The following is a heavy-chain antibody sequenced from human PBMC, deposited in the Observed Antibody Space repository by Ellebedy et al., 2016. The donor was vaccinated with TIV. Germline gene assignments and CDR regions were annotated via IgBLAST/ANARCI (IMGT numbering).Heavy chain of an antibody. V-gene: IGHV3-33*01. CDR3: TRDGSYGDLDS. CDR1: GFSLSRNS. CDR2: MWHDGINK. J-gene: IGHJ4*02. D-gene: IGHD4-17*01. Sequence: GGSLRPSXAASGFSLSRNSMHWVRQAPGKGLGWVAVMWHDGINKNYGDSVKGRFTISRDNSKNTLYLQMNSLTAEDTAVYYCTRDGSYGDLDSWGQGTLVTVSS.